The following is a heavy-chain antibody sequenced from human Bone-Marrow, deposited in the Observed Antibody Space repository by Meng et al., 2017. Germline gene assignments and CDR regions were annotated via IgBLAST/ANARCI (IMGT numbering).Heavy chain of an antibody. J-gene: IGHJ4*02. Sequence: GQGVEAGGGLGKPGGSLRLSCAASGFTFSSYSMNRVRQAPGKGLEWVSSISSSSSYIHYADSVKGRFTISRDNAKNSLYLQMNSLRAEDTAVYYCARQLGATDYWGQGTLVTVSS. CDR1: GFTFSSYS. CDR2: ISSSSSYI. V-gene: IGHV3-21*04. D-gene: IGHD1-26*01. CDR3: ARQLGATDY.